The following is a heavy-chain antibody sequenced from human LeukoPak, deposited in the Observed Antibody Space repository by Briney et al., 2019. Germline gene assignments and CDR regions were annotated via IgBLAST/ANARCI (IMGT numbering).Heavy chain of an antibody. J-gene: IGHJ4*02. CDR1: GGSFSGYY. V-gene: IGHV4-34*01. Sequence: SETLSLTCAVYGGSFSGYYWSWIRQPPGKGLEWIGEINHSGSTNYNPSLKSRVTISVDTSKNQFSLKLSSVTAADTAVYYCARVSRGQLVPKYYFDYWGQGTLVTVSS. CDR2: INHSGST. D-gene: IGHD6-6*01. CDR3: ARVSRGQLVPKYYFDY.